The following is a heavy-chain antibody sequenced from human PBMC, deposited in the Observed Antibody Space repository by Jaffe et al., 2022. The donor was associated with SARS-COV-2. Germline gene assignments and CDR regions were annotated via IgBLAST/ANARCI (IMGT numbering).Heavy chain of an antibody. Sequence: QVQLVQSGAEVKKPGASVKVSCKASGYTFTSYAMHWVRQAPGQRLEWMGWINAGNGNTKYSQKFQGRVTITRDTSASTAYMELSSLRSEDTAVYYCARDAFGVRGVFVFDPWGQGTLVTVSS. V-gene: IGHV1-3*01. CDR2: INAGNGNT. CDR3: ARDAFGVRGVFVFDP. D-gene: IGHD3-10*01. CDR1: GYTFTSYA. J-gene: IGHJ5*02.